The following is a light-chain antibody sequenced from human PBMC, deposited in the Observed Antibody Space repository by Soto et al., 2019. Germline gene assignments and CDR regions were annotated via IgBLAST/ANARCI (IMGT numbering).Light chain of an antibody. V-gene: IGLV2-14*03. J-gene: IGLJ1*01. CDR1: SSDVGRYNY. CDR3: SSFTGGSTLVV. CDR2: DVI. Sequence: QSVLTQPASVSGSPGQSITISCTGTSSDVGRYNYVSWYQKHPGQAPKLIIYDVINRPSGVSDRFSGSKSGNTASLTISGLQAEDETDYYCSSFTGGSTLVVFGTGTKVTVL.